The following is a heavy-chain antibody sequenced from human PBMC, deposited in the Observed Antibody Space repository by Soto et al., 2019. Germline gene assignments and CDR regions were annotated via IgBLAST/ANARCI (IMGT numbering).Heavy chain of an antibody. V-gene: IGHV3-30*18. CDR2: ISSGGGLK. CDR3: AKETHSNGYGSYFDY. Sequence: PGGSLRLCCAASGFTFSSFGMHWVRQAPGKGLEWVAVISSGGGLKYDADSVKGRFTISRDNSKNTLYLQMNSLRAEDTAIYYCAKETHSNGYGSYFDYWGQGVLVTVSS. J-gene: IGHJ4*02. D-gene: IGHD3-22*01. CDR1: GFTFSSFG.